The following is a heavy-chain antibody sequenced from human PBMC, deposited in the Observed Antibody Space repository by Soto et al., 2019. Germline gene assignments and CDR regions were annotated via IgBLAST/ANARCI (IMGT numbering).Heavy chain of an antibody. Sequence: PSETLSLTCTVSGGSISSHYWSWIRQPPGKGLEWIGYIYYSGSTNYNPSLKSRVTISVDTSKNQFSLKLSSVTAADTAVYYCARDLAYCGGDCYSLWFDPWGQGTLVTVSS. CDR1: GGSISSHY. J-gene: IGHJ5*02. CDR2: IYYSGST. V-gene: IGHV4-59*11. D-gene: IGHD2-21*02. CDR3: ARDLAYCGGDCYSLWFDP.